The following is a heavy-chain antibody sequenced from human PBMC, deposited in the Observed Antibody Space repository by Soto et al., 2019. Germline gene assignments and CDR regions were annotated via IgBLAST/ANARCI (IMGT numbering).Heavy chain of an antibody. CDR1: GYTFTSYY. D-gene: IGHD3-10*01. J-gene: IGHJ4*02. Sequence: ASVKVSCKASGYTFTSYYMHWVRQAPGQGLEWMGRINPSSGGTSYAQKFQGRVTMTRDTSASTAYMELSRLRSDDTAVYYCARAWGFGELFIDYWGQGTLVTVSS. CDR3: ARAWGFGELFIDY. CDR2: INPSSGGT. V-gene: IGHV1-2*02.